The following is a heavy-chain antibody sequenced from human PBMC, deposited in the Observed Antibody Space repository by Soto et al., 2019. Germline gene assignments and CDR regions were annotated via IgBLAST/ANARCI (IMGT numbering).Heavy chain of an antibody. CDR2: VNDSGST. D-gene: IGHD1-26*01. CDR1: GGSFTGNY. V-gene: IGHV4-34*01. CDR3: ATDSATSYFGMDV. J-gene: IGHJ6*02. Sequence: SETLSLTCAVYGGSFTGNYRRWIRHPPGKGLEWIGEVNDSGSTNFNPSLKSRVTISVDTSKKQFTLKLTSVTAADTAVYYCATDSATSYFGMDVWGHGTTVTVSS.